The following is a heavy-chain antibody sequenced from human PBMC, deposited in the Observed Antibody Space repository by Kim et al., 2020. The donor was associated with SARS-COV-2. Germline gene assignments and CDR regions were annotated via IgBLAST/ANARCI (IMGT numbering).Heavy chain of an antibody. CDR1: GFTFGDYA. D-gene: IGHD3-9*01. V-gene: IGHV3-49*03. J-gene: IGHJ4*02. CDR2: IRSKAYGGTT. Sequence: GGSLRLSCTASGFTFGDYAMSWFRQAPGKGLEWVGFIRSKAYGGTTEYAASVKGRFTISRDDSKSIAYLQMNSLKTEDTAVYYCTREVLRYFDWLLSSAPQSRDFDYWGQGTLVTVSS. CDR3: TREVLRYFDWLLSSAPQSRDFDY.